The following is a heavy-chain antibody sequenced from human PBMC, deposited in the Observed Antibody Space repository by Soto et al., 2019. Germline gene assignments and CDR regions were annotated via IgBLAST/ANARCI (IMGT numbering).Heavy chain of an antibody. V-gene: IGHV4-4*02. J-gene: IGHJ5*02. Sequence: PSETLSLTCTVSGGSISSSNWWSWVRQPPGKGLEWIGEIYHSGSTNYNPSLKSRVTISVDKSKNQFSLKLSSVSAADTALYYCARCSLVVVPAPGFDPWGRGTLVTVSS. D-gene: IGHD2-2*01. CDR2: IYHSGST. CDR1: GGSISSSNW. CDR3: ARCSLVVVPAPGFDP.